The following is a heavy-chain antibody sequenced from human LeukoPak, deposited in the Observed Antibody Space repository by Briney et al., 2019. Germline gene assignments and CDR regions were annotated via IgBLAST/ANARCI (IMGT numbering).Heavy chain of an antibody. CDR1: GGSIGSYY. CDR2: IHSSGST. V-gene: IGHV4-59*01. D-gene: IGHD1-20*01. J-gene: IGHJ4*02. Sequence: SETLSLTCTVSGGSIGSYYWSWIRQPPGKGLEWIGYIHSSGSTNYNPSLKSRVTISLDTSKNQFSLKLSFVTAADTAVYYCARVEVNYFFDYWGQGTLVTVSS. CDR3: ARVEVNYFFDY.